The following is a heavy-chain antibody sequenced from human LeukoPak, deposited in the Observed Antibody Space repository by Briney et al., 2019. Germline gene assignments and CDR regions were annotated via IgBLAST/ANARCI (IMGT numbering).Heavy chain of an antibody. J-gene: IGHJ4*02. D-gene: IGHD3-3*01. Sequence: GGSLRLSCAASGFTSSSYSMNWVRQAPGKGLEWVSSISSSSSYIYYADSVKGRFTISRDSAKNSLYLQMNSLRAEDTAVYYCARGSSRRYDFWSGYYDFDYWGQGTLVTVSS. CDR1: GFTSSSYS. V-gene: IGHV3-21*01. CDR3: ARGSSRRYDFWSGYYDFDY. CDR2: ISSSSSYI.